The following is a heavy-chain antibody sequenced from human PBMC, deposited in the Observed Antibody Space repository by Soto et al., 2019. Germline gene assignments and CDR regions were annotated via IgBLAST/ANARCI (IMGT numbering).Heavy chain of an antibody. CDR3: ARARVVVAAIHHYFDY. V-gene: IGHV1-69*13. J-gene: IGHJ4*02. D-gene: IGHD2-15*01. Sequence: SVKVSCKASGGTFSSYAISWVRQAPGQGLEWMGGIIPIFGTANYAQKFQGRVTITADESTSTAYMELSSLRSEDTAVYYCARARVVVAAIHHYFDYWGQGTLVTVSS. CDR1: GGTFSSYA. CDR2: IIPIFGTA.